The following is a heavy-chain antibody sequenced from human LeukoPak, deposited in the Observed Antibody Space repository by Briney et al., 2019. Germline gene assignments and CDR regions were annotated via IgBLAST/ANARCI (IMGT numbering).Heavy chain of an antibody. V-gene: IGHV4-39*01. CDR1: GGSISSSSYY. J-gene: IGHJ4*02. CDR3: ARQGSGYFDY. CDR2: IYYNGGT. Sequence: SETLSLTCTVSGGSISSSSYYWGWIRQPPGEGLEWIGTIYYNGGTYYNPSLKSRVTMSVDTSKNQFSLKLSSVTAADTAVYYCARQGSGYFDYWGQGTLVTVSS. D-gene: IGHD3-22*01.